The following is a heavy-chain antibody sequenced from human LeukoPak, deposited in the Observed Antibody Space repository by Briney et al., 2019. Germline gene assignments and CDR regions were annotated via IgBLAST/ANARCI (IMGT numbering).Heavy chain of an antibody. CDR2: ITSSSSYI. CDR1: GFTFSYFE. V-gene: IGHV3-21*05. D-gene: IGHD3-10*01. J-gene: IGHJ6*03. CDR3: ARAGDYYGSGSYLIPDYYYYYYMDV. Sequence: TGGSLRLSCAVSGFTFSYFEMNWVRQAPGKGLEWVSYITSSSSYIYYADSVKGRFTISRDNARNSLYLQMNSLRAEDTAVYYCARAGDYYGSGSYLIPDYYYYYYMDVWGKGTTVTVSS.